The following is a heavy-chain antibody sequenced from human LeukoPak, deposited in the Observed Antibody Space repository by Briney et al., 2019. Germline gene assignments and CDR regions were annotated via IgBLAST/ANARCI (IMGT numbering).Heavy chain of an antibody. Sequence: PGGSLRLSCSASGFTFSSYAMSWVRQAPGKGLEYVSGISSNGGSTYYADSVKGRFTISRDNSKNTLYLQMSGLRAEDTAVYYCVRGWYYFDYWGQGTLVTVSS. V-gene: IGHV3-64D*09. D-gene: IGHD6-13*01. CDR1: GFTFSSYA. CDR2: ISSNGGST. CDR3: VRGWYYFDY. J-gene: IGHJ4*02.